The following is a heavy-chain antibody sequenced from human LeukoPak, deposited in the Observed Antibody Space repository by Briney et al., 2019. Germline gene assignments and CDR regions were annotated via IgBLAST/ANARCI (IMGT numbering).Heavy chain of an antibody. CDR2: ISDSGGST. CDR1: VFPFSSYT. Sequence: GGSLRLSCSASVFPFSSYTMHWVRQAPGRGLESVSAISDSGGSTYYADSVKGRFTISRDNSKNTLYLQMSSLRAEDTAVYFCVRGYSFGPYGMDVWGQGTTVTVSS. D-gene: IGHD2-15*01. CDR3: VRGYSFGPYGMDV. J-gene: IGHJ6*02. V-gene: IGHV3-64D*09.